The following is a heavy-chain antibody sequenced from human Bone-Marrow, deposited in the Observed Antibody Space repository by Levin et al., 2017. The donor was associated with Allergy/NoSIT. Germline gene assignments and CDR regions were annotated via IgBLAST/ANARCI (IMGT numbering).Heavy chain of an antibody. CDR2: IFYNGKT. CDR1: GYSINTSYH. V-gene: IGHV4-38-2*02. Sequence: PSETLSLTCAVSGYSINTSYHWGWFRQPPGKGLQWIGSIFYNGKTHYNPSLRSRVTISLDTSRNQFSLGLSSVTAADTAVYFCARDGGYQLIALLSYFDCWGQGTLVTVSS. CDR3: ARDGGYQLIALLSYFDC. D-gene: IGHD2-15*01. J-gene: IGHJ4*02.